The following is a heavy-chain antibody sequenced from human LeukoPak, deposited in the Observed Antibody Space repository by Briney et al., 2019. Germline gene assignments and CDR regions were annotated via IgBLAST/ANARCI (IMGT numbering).Heavy chain of an antibody. CDR1: GGSIGSSSYY. D-gene: IGHD3-9*01. J-gene: IGHJ5*02. CDR3: ARDRGDWLSWANWFDP. V-gene: IGHV4-39*07. Sequence: SETLSLTCTVSGGSIGSSSYYWGWIRQPPGKGLEWIGSIYYSGSTYYNPSLKSRVTISVDTSKNQFSLKLSSVTAADTAVYYCARDRGDWLSWANWFDPWGQGTLVTVSS. CDR2: IYYSGST.